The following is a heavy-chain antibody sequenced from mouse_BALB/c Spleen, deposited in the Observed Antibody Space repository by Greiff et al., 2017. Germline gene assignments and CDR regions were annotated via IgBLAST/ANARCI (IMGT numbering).Heavy chain of an antibody. CDR2: ISYSGST. Sequence: VQLKESGPGLVKPSQSLSLTCTVTGYSITSDYAWNWIRQFPGNKLEWMGYISYSGSTSYNPSLKSRISITRDTSKNQFFLQLNSVTTEDTATYYCARVHYYGYVYYAMDYWGQGTSVTVSS. CDR3: ARVHYYGYVYYAMDY. D-gene: IGHD1-2*01. CDR1: GYSITSDYA. J-gene: IGHJ4*01. V-gene: IGHV3-2*02.